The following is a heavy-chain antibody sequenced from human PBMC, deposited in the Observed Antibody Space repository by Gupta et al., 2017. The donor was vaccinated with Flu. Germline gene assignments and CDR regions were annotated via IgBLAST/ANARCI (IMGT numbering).Heavy chain of an antibody. J-gene: IGHJ4*02. D-gene: IGHD1-1*01. CDR2: ILYTGVT. V-gene: IGHV4-59*01. CDR1: GVSITTYY. CDR3: VRLDNWAVDS. Sequence: QVQLQESGPGLVKPSETLSLTCTVSGVSITTYYWGWIRQPPGKRLEWIGYILYTGVTNYNPSLESRFSISIDTSKNQFSLKVNSVTAADTAVFYCVRLDNWAVDSWGQGALVTVSS.